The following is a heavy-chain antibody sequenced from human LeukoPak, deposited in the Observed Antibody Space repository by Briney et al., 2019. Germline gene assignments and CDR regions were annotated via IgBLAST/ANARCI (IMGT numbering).Heavy chain of an antibody. Sequence: ETLSLTCTVSGGSISSGGYYWSWVRQAPGKGLEWVSAISGSGGSTYYADSVKGRFTISRDNSKNTLYLQMNSLRAEDTAVYYCAKGLRIPFNYYGSGSEGIYDYWGQGTLVTVSS. CDR3: AKGLRIPFNYYGSGSEGIYDY. V-gene: IGHV3-23*01. CDR1: GGSISSGGYY. CDR2: ISGSGGST. D-gene: IGHD3-10*01. J-gene: IGHJ4*02.